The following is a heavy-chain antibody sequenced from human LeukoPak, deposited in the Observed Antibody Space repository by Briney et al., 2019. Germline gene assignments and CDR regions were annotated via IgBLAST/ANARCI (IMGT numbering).Heavy chain of an antibody. D-gene: IGHD2-2*01. CDR3: ARDGFGDIVVVPAANYYYYYMDV. Sequence: GASVKVSCKASGYTFTGYYTHWVRQAPGQGLEWMGWINPNSGGTNYAQKFQGRVTMTRDTSISTAYMELSRLRSDDTAVYYCARDGFGDIVVVPAANYYYYYMDVWGKGTTVTVSS. CDR1: GYTFTGYY. CDR2: INPNSGGT. J-gene: IGHJ6*03. V-gene: IGHV1-2*02.